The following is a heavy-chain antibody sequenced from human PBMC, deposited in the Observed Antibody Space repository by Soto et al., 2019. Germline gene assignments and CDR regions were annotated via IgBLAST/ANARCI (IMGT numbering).Heavy chain of an antibody. D-gene: IGHD3-22*01. CDR1: GFTFSSYG. CDR2: ISYDGSNK. V-gene: IGHV3-30*18. Sequence: QVQLVESGGGVVQPGRSLRLSCAASGFTFSSYGMHWVRQAPGKGLEWVAVISYDGSNKYYADSVKGRFTISRDNSNNTLYLQMNSLRDEDTAVYYCAKDYYDSSGYYLFDYWGQGTLVTVSS. J-gene: IGHJ4*02. CDR3: AKDYYDSSGYYLFDY.